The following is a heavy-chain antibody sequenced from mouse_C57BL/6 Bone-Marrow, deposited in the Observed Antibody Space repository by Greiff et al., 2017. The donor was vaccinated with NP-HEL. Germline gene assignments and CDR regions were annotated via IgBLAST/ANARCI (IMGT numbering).Heavy chain of an antibody. J-gene: IGHJ2*01. CDR2: IYPGGGYT. CDR1: GYTFTNYW. D-gene: IGHD4-1*01. CDR3: ARSANWADYFDY. V-gene: IGHV1-63*01. Sequence: VKLQESGAELVRPGTSVKMSCKASGYTFTNYWIGWAKQRPGHGLEWIGDIYPGGGYTNYNEKFKGKATLTADKSSSTAYMQFSSLTSEDSAIYYGARSANWADYFDYWGQGTTLTVSS.